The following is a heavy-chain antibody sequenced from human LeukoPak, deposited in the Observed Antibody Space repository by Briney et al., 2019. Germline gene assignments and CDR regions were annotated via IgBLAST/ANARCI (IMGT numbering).Heavy chain of an antibody. CDR1: GFTFSSYA. CDR3: AKGSGSSPPKLNYMDV. D-gene: IGHD6-6*01. V-gene: IGHV3-23*01. J-gene: IGHJ6*03. CDR2: ISGSGGST. Sequence: PGGSLRLSCAASGFTFSSYAMSWVRQAPGKGLEWVSAISGSGGSTYYADSVKGRFTISRDNSKNTLYLQMNSLRAEDTAVYYCAKGSGSSPPKLNYMDVWGKGTTVTVSS.